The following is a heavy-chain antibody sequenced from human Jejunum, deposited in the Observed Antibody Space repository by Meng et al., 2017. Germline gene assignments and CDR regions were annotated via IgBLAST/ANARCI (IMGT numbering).Heavy chain of an antibody. Sequence: GSLRLSCTVSGGSTTSTSYYWDWIRQSPAKGLEWIGTIGYSGTIVYNPSLSSRVTMTLDTSKNQFSLKLSSVTAPDTAAYYCARRVHDGSGHHYFDYWGQGTLVTVSS. CDR1: GGSTTSTSYY. J-gene: IGHJ4*02. CDR2: IGYSGTI. V-gene: IGHV4-39*01. D-gene: IGHD3-22*01. CDR3: ARRVHDGSGHHYFDY.